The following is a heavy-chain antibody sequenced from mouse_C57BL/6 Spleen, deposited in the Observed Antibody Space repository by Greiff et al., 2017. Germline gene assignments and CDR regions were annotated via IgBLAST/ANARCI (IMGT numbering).Heavy chain of an antibody. J-gene: IGHJ4*01. CDR2: IHPNSGST. CDR3: ARSLGSSYEVDD. CDR1: GYTFTSYW. Sequence: VQLQQPGAELVKPGASVKLSCKASGYTFTSYWMHWVKQRPGQGLEWIGMIHPNSGSTKYNEKFKSKATLTVDKSSSTAYMQLSSLTSEDSAVYYCARSLGSSYEVDDWGQGASVTVSS. D-gene: IGHD1-1*01. V-gene: IGHV1-64*01.